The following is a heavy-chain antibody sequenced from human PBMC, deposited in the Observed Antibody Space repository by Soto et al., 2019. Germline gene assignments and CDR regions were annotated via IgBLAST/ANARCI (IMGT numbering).Heavy chain of an antibody. V-gene: IGHV3-30-3*01. Sequence: GGSLRLSCAASGFTFSSYAMHWVRQAPGKGLEWVAVISYDGSNKYYADSVKGRFTISRDNSKNTLYLQMNSLRAEDTAVYYCARDPCSSTSCYNFDYWGQGTLVTVSS. D-gene: IGHD2-2*01. CDR2: ISYDGSNK. J-gene: IGHJ4*02. CDR3: ARDPCSSTSCYNFDY. CDR1: GFTFSSYA.